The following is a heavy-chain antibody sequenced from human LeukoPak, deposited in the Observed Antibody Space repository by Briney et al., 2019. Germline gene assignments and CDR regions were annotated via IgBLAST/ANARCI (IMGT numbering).Heavy chain of an antibody. J-gene: IGHJ4*02. CDR1: GFTFDDYA. D-gene: IGHD1-26*01. V-gene: IGHV3-9*01. Sequence: PGRSLRLSCAASGFTFDDYAMHWVRQAPGKGLEWVSGISWNSGSIGYADSVKGRFTISRDNSKNTLYLQMNSLRAEDTAVYYCAREHVVGATEVDYWGQGTLVTVSS. CDR2: ISWNSGSI. CDR3: AREHVVGATEVDY.